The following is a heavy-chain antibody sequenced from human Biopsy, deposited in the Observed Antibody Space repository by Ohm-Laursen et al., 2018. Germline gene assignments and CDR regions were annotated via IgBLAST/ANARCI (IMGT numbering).Heavy chain of an antibody. CDR2: IVVGSGHT. V-gene: IGHV1-58*01. J-gene: IGHJ6*02. CDR1: GFTFSSSA. CDR3: AATSTFYYYYYAMDV. Sequence: SSVKVSCKASGFTFSSSAVQWVRQARGQRLEWIGWIVVGSGHTNYAQKFQERVTITRDMSTSTAYMELTSLRSEDTAVYYCAATSTFYYYYYAMDVWDQGTTITVSS.